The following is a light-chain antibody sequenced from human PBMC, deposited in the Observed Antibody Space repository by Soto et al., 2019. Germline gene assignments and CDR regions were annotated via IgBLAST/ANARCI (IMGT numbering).Light chain of an antibody. J-gene: IGLJ1*01. CDR1: SSVVGGYNY. V-gene: IGLV2-14*01. Sequence: QSVLTQPASVSGSPGQSITISCTGTSSVVGGYNYVSWYQQHPGKAPKLMIYDVSNRPSGVSNRFSGSKSGNTASLTISGLQAEDEADYYCSSYTSSSTDVFGNGTKVTVL. CDR3: SSYTSSSTDV. CDR2: DVS.